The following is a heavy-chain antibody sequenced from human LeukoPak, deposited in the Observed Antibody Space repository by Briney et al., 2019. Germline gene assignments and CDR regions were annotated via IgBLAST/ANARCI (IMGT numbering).Heavy chain of an antibody. CDR3: ARGASGYYRTPYDY. J-gene: IGHJ4*02. Sequence: SETLSLTCTVSGGSISSYYWSWIRQPPGKGLEWIGEINHSGSTNYNPSLKSRVTISVDTSKNQFSLKLSSVTAADTAVYYCARGASGYYRTPYDYWGQGTLVTVSS. V-gene: IGHV4-34*01. D-gene: IGHD3-3*01. CDR2: INHSGST. CDR1: GGSISSYY.